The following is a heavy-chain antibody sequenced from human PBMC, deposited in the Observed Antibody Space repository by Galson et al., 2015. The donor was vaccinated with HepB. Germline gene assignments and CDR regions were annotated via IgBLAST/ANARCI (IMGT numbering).Heavy chain of an antibody. J-gene: IGHJ5*02. CDR2: ISYDGSNK. Sequence: SLRLSCAASGFTFSSYAMHWVRQAPGKGLEWVAVISYDGSNKYYADSVKGRFTISRGNSKNTLYLQMNSLRAEDTAVYYCARAGLVRGVRWGFDPWGQGTLVTVSS. V-gene: IGHV3-30-3*01. D-gene: IGHD3-10*01. CDR3: ARAGLVRGVRWGFDP. CDR1: GFTFSSYA.